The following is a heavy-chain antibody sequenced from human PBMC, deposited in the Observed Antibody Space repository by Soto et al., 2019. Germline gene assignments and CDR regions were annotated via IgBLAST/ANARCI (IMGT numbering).Heavy chain of an antibody. D-gene: IGHD3-16*02. CDR1: GFTVSSNY. V-gene: IGHV3-66*01. Sequence: GGSLRLSCAASGFTVSSNYMSWVRQAPGKGLVWVSVIYSGGSTNYADSVKGRFTIFRDNSKNTLYLQMNSLRAEDTAVYYCARDLYPGLDYWGQGTLVTVSS. J-gene: IGHJ4*02. CDR2: IYSGGST. CDR3: ARDLYPGLDY.